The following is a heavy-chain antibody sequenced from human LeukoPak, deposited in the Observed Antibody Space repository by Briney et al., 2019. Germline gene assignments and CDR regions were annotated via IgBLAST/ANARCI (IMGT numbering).Heavy chain of an antibody. V-gene: IGHV1-3*01. Sequence: ASVKVSCKVSGYTFTSYAMHWVRQAPGQRLEWMGWINAGNGNTKYSQKFQGRVTITRDTSASTGYMELSSLRSEDTAVYYCARAQEYCSSTSCYLGYWGQGTLVTVSS. CDR3: ARAQEYCSSTSCYLGY. CDR2: INAGNGNT. D-gene: IGHD2-2*01. J-gene: IGHJ4*02. CDR1: GYTFTSYA.